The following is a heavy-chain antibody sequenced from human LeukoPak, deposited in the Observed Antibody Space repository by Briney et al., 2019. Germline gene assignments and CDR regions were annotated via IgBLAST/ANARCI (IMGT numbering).Heavy chain of an antibody. CDR1: GGTFSSYA. CDR3: ARVTGGRYCSTTSCYMRGWFDP. Sequence: SVKVSCKASGGTFSSYAISWVRQAPGQGLEWMGGIIPVFGTSNYAQKFQGGVTITADESTRTAYMELSSLRSEDTAVYYCARVTGGRYCSTTSCYMRGWFDPWGQGTLVTVSS. J-gene: IGHJ5*02. D-gene: IGHD2-2*02. CDR2: IIPVFGTS. V-gene: IGHV1-69*13.